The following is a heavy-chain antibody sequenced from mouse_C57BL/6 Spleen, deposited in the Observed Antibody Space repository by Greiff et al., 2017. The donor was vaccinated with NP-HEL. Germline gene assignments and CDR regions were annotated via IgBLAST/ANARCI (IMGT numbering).Heavy chain of an antibody. CDR1: GYTFTSYW. CDR3: AREGYSNLDY. J-gene: IGHJ2*01. D-gene: IGHD2-5*01. CDR2: IYPSDSET. V-gene: IGHV1-61*01. Sequence: QVQLQQPGAELVRPGSSVKLSCKASGYTFTSYWMDWVKQRPGQGLEWIGNIYPSDSETHYNQKFKDKATLTVDKSSSTAYMQLSSLTSEDSAVYYCAREGYSNLDYWGQGTTLTVSS.